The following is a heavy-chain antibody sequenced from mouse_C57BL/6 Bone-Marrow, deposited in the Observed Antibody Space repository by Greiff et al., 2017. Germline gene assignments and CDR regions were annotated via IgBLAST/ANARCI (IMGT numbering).Heavy chain of an antibody. CDR1: GYTFTSYW. D-gene: IGHD1-1*01. J-gene: IGHJ1*03. V-gene: IGHV1-55*01. CDR2: IYPGSGST. Sequence: VQLQQPGAELVKPGASVKMSCKASGYTFTSYWITWVKQRPGQGLEWIGDIYPGSGSTNYNEKFKSKATLTVDTSSSTAYMQLSSLTSEDSAVYYCARDYYGSSYSDVWGTGTTVTVSS. CDR3: ARDYYGSSYSDV.